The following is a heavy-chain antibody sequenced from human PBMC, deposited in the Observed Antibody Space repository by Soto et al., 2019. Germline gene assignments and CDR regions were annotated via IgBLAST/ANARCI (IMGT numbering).Heavy chain of an antibody. CDR2: ISSSGSTI. J-gene: IGHJ4*02. Sequence: AGGSLRLSCAASGFTFSSYEMNWVRQAPGKGLEWVSYISSSGSTIYYADSVKGRFTISRDNAKNSLYLQMNSLRAEDTAVYYCARANYDILTGYFSFDYWGQGTLVTVSS. V-gene: IGHV3-48*03. CDR3: ARANYDILTGYFSFDY. D-gene: IGHD3-9*01. CDR1: GFTFSSYE.